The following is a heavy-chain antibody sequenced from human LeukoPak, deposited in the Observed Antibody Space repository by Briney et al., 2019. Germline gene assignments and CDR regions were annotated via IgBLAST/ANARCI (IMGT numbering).Heavy chain of an antibody. CDR2: ISYAGDNK. D-gene: IGHD4-17*01. CDR1: GFTFSSYG. V-gene: IGHV3-30*18. CDR3: AKDFGDYGDYLYYYYMDV. J-gene: IGHJ6*03. Sequence: GGSLRLSCAASGFTFSSYGMHWVRQAPGKGLEWVAVISYAGDNKYYADSVKGRFTISRDNSKNTLYLQMNSLRAEDTAVYYCAKDFGDYGDYLYYYYMDVWGKGTTVTVSS.